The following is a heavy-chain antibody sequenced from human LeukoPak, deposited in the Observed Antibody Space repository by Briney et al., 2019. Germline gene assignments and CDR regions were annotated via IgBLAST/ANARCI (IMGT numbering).Heavy chain of an antibody. D-gene: IGHD3-22*01. CDR3: ARVWGVPYYDSSLAFDI. CDR2: IIPIFGTA. V-gene: IGHV1-69*05. Sequence: SVKVSCKASGGTFSSYAISWVRQAPGQGLEWMGGIIPIFGTANYAQKLQGRVTMTTDTSTSTAYMELRSLRSDDTAVYYCARVWGVPYYDSSLAFDIWGQGTMVTVSS. CDR1: GGTFSSYA. J-gene: IGHJ3*02.